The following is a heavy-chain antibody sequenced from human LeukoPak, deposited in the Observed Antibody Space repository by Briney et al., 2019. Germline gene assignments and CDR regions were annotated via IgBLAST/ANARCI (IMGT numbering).Heavy chain of an antibody. CDR1: GFIFSSYS. CDR3: ARVREGGDY. J-gene: IGHJ4*02. CDR2: ITGSGGNT. D-gene: IGHD1-26*01. V-gene: IGHV3-23*01. Sequence: GGSLRLSCAASGFIFSSYSMSWVRQAPGKGLEWVSVITGSGGNTYYADSVKGRFTISKDNSKNTVYLQMNSLRAEDTAVYYCARVREGGDYWGQGTLVTASS.